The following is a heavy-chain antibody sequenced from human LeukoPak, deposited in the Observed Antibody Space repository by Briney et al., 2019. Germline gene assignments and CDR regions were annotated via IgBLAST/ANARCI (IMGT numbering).Heavy chain of an antibody. D-gene: IGHD6-13*01. CDR2: INPNSGGT. Sequence: ASVKVSCKASGYTFTGYYMHWVRQARGQGLEWLGWINPNSGGTNYAQKFQGRVTMTRDTSISTAYMELSRLRSDDTAVYYCARDAIAAAVPNWFDPWGQGTLVTVSS. J-gene: IGHJ5*02. CDR3: ARDAIAAAVPNWFDP. V-gene: IGHV1-2*02. CDR1: GYTFTGYY.